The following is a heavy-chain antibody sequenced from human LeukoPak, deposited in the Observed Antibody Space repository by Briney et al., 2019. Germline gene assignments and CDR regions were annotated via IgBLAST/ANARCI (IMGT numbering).Heavy chain of an antibody. CDR1: GFPFSSYE. CDR3: ARAPGGYSYGTPNFDY. J-gene: IGHJ4*02. CDR2: ISSSGSTI. V-gene: IGHV3-48*03. D-gene: IGHD5-18*01. Sequence: PGGPLRLSCAASGFPFSSYEMSWVRQAPGKGLEWVSYISSSGSTIYYADSVKGRFTISRDNAKNSLYLQMNSLRAEDTAVYYCARAPGGYSYGTPNFDYWGQGTLVTVSS.